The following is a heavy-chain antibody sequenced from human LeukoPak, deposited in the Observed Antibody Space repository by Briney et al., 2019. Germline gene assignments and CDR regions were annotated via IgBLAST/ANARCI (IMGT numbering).Heavy chain of an antibody. J-gene: IGHJ3*02. CDR2: IKPDGSEK. V-gene: IGHV3-7*01. CDR1: GFTLSTYW. CDR3: AREIVSSGWYMDAFDI. Sequence: PGGSLRLSCAASGFTLSTYWVSWVRQAPGKGLEWVADIKPDGSEKTYVGSVKGRFTISRDNAKNSLYLDMTSLRAEDTAVYYCAREIVSSGWYMDAFDIWGQGTMVTVSS. D-gene: IGHD6-19*01.